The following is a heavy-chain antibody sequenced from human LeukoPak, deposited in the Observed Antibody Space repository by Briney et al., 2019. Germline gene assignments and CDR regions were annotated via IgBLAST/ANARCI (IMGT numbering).Heavy chain of an antibody. CDR3: TTISVVPAAILDY. V-gene: IGHV3-15*01. CDR2: IKSKTDGGTT. D-gene: IGHD2-2*01. CDR1: GFTFNNYA. J-gene: IGHJ4*02. Sequence: GGSLRLSCAASGFTFNNYAMSWVRQAPGKGLEWVGRIKSKTDGGTTDYAAPVKGRFTISRDDSKNTLYLQMNSLKTEDTAVYYCTTISVVPAAILDYWGQGTLVTVSS.